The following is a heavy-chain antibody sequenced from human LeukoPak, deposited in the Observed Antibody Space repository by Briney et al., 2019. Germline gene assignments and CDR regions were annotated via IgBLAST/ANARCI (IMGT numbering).Heavy chain of an antibody. CDR2: ISGSGGST. V-gene: IGHV3-23*01. D-gene: IGHD3-10*01. Sequence: GGSLRLSCAASGFTFSSYAMSWVRQAPGKGLEWVSAISGSGGSTYYADSVKGRFTISRDNSKNTLYLQMNSLRAEDTAVYYCAREFGTMVRGVIDHFDYWGQGTLVTVSS. CDR1: GFTFSSYA. CDR3: AREFGTMVRGVIDHFDY. J-gene: IGHJ4*02.